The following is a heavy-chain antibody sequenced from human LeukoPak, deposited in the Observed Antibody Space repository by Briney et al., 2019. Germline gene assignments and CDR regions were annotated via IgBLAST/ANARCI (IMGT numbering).Heavy chain of an antibody. CDR3: ATNCGGDLYYFDY. CDR2: VDTEDGET. J-gene: IGHJ4*02. CDR1: GYTFTDYY. V-gene: IGHV1-69-2*01. Sequence: ASVKISCKVSGYTFTDYYMHWVQQAPGKGLEWMGLVDTEDGETIYAEKFQGRVTITADTSTDTAYMELSSLRSEDTAVYYCATNCGGDLYYFDYWGQGTLVTVSS. D-gene: IGHD2-21*02.